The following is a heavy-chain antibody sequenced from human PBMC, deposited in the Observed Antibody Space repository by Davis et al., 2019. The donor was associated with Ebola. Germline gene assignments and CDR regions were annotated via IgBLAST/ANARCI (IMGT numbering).Heavy chain of an antibody. CDR1: GFTFSTYA. CDR3: AKEGDLRAYYYESNGFPPPFLDY. J-gene: IGHJ4*02. CDR2: IRYDGSYQ. V-gene: IGHV3-30*02. Sequence: PGGSLRLSCVASGFTFSTYAMHWVRQSPGRGLEWVAFIRYDGSYQFYADSVKGRFSISRDNSRNTLSLQMKSLGTEDTAVYYCAKEGDLRAYYYESNGFPPPFLDYWGQGTLVTVSS. D-gene: IGHD3-22*01.